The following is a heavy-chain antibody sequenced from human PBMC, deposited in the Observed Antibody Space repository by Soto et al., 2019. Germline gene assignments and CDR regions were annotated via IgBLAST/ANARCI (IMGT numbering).Heavy chain of an antibody. D-gene: IGHD3-9*01. V-gene: IGHV4-31*03. CDR3: ARGVDILTGRYFDY. J-gene: IGHJ4*02. CDR2: IYNTGSA. CDR1: GDSISSGVNF. Sequence: PSETLSLTCSVSGDSISSGVNFWSWIRQHPGKGLEWIGHIYNTGSAYFNPSHKSRAVISVDTPKNHFSLSLRSLTAADTAVYYCARGVDILTGRYFDYWGPGTLVTVSS.